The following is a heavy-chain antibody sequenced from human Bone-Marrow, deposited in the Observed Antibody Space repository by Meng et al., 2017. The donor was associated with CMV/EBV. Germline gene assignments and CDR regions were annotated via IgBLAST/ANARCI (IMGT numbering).Heavy chain of an antibody. J-gene: IGHJ4*02. CDR3: AKDRSMGIQLWLLGEFDY. D-gene: IGHD5-18*01. CDR2: ISSRSTTI. CDR1: GFTFSSYS. Sequence: GGSLRLSCAASGFTFSSYSINWVRQAPGKGLEWVSYISSRSTTIHYADSVKGRFTVSRDNAKKSLYLQMNSLRAEDTAVYYCAKDRSMGIQLWLLGEFDYWGQGTMVTVSS. V-gene: IGHV3-48*04.